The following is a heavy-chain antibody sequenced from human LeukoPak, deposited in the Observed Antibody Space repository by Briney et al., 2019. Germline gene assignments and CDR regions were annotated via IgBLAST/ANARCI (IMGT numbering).Heavy chain of an antibody. CDR3: AKERWDYDILTGYPNYFDY. V-gene: IGHV3-23*01. CDR2: ISGSGGST. D-gene: IGHD3-9*01. CDR1: GFTFSSYA. J-gene: IGHJ4*02. Sequence: GGSLRLSCAASGFTFSSYAMSRVRQAPGKGLEWVSAISGSGGSTYYADSVKGRFTISRDNSKNTLYLQMNSLRAEDTAVYYCAKERWDYDILTGYPNYFDYWGQGTLVTVSS.